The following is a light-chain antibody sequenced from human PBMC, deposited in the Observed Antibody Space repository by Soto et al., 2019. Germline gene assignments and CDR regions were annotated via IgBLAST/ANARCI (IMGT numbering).Light chain of an antibody. J-gene: IGKJ5*01. V-gene: IGKV3-15*01. CDR2: DTS. Sequence: IVLTQSPATLSLSPGEIATLSFSASQSVSIKLAWYQQRPGQAPRLLIYDTSTRATGIPARFSGSGSGTEFTLTISSLQSEDFAVYYCQQYNNWPPITFGQGTRLEI. CDR1: QSVSIK. CDR3: QQYNNWPPIT.